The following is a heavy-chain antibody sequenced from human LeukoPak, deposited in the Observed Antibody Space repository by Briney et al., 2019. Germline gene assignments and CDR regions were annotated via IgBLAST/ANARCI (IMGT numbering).Heavy chain of an antibody. CDR3: ATYRQVLLPFES. V-gene: IGHV3-23*01. CDR2: IFPSGGEI. CDR1: GFTFSTFA. Sequence: GGSLRLSCAASGFTFSTFAMIWVRQPPGRGLEWVSSIFPSGGEIHYADSVRGRFTISRDNSKSTLSLQMNSLRAEDTAIYYCATYRQVLLPFESWGQGTLVTVSS. J-gene: IGHJ4*02. D-gene: IGHD2-8*02.